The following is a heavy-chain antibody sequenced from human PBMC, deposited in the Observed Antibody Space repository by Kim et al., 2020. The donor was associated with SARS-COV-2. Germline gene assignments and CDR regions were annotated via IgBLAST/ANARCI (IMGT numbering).Heavy chain of an antibody. CDR1: GYTFTSYA. J-gene: IGHJ4*02. D-gene: IGHD6-13*01. V-gene: IGHV1-3*01. CDR2: INAGNGNT. CDR3: ARGIAAAGGFDY. Sequence: ASVKVSCKASGYTFTSYAMHWVRQAPGQRLEWMGWINAGNGNTKYSQKFQGRVTITRDTSASTAYMELSSLRSEDTAVYYCARGIAAAGGFDYWGQGTLVTVSS.